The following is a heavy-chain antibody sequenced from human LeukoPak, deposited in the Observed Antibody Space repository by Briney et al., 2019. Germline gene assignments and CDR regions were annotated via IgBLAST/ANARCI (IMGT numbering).Heavy chain of an antibody. D-gene: IGHD2-2*01. Sequence: SGTLSLTCTVSGGSISSYYWSWIRRPPGKGLEWIGYIYYSGSTNYNPSLKSRVTISVDTSKNQFSLKLSSVTAADTAVYYCARELSYCSSTSCYPAYYFDYWGQGTLVTVSS. CDR2: IYYSGST. CDR3: ARELSYCSSTSCYPAYYFDY. J-gene: IGHJ4*02. CDR1: GGSISSYY. V-gene: IGHV4-59*01.